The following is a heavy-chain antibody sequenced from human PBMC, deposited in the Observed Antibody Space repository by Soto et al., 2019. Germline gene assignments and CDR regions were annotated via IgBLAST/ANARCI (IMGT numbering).Heavy chain of an antibody. Sequence: GRSLRLSCAASGFTFSDYYMSWIRQAPGKGLEWVSYISSSGSTIYYADSVKGRFTISRDNAKNSLYLQMNSLRAEDTAVYYCARSYYDSSASYASYGMDVWGQGTTVTVS. CDR3: ARSYYDSSASYASYGMDV. D-gene: IGHD3-22*01. CDR2: ISSSGSTI. CDR1: GFTFSDYY. V-gene: IGHV3-11*04. J-gene: IGHJ6*02.